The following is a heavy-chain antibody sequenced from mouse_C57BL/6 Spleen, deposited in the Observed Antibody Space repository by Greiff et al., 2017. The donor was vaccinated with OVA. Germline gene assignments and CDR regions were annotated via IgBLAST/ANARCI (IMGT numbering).Heavy chain of an antibody. D-gene: IGHD2-5*01. Sequence: QVQLQQPGAELVKPGASVKMSCKASGYTFTSYWITWVKQRPGQGLEWIGDIYPGSGSTNYNEKFKSKATLTVDTSSSTAYMQLSSLTSEDSAVYYCASVYYSKYYFDYWGQGTTLTVSS. CDR3: ASVYYSKYYFDY. J-gene: IGHJ2*01. CDR2: IYPGSGST. CDR1: GYTFTSYW. V-gene: IGHV1-55*01.